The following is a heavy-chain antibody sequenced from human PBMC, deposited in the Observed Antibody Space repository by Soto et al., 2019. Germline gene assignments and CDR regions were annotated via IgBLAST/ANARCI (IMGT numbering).Heavy chain of an antibody. Sequence: ASVKVSCKASGYTFTSYDINWVRQATGQGLEWMGWMNPNSGNTGYAQKFQGRVTMTRNTSISTAYMELSSLRSEDTAVYYCASAEPTVRRYYYYYYGMDVWGQGTTVTVSS. V-gene: IGHV1-8*01. J-gene: IGHJ6*02. CDR1: GYTFTSYD. CDR2: MNPNSGNT. CDR3: ASAEPTVRRYYYYYYGMDV.